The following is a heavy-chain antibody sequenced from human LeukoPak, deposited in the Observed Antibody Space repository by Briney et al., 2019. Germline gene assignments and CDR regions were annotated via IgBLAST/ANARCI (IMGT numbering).Heavy chain of an antibody. Sequence: SCKASADTFDRYGISWVRQAPGEGLEWVAVISYDGSNKYYADSLKGRFTISRDNTKKTLYLEMNSLRAEDTAVYFCARVAHFDRGMDVWGQGATVTVSS. CDR2: ISYDGSNK. CDR3: ARVAHFDRGMDV. D-gene: IGHD3-9*01. J-gene: IGHJ6*02. CDR1: ADTFDRYG. V-gene: IGHV3-30*03.